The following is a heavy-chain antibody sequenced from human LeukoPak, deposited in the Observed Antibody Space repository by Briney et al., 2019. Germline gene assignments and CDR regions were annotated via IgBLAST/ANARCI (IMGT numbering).Heavy chain of an antibody. J-gene: IGHJ5*02. Sequence: PGGSLRLSCAASGFTFNIYWMHWVRQAPGKGLVWVSLIKSDGSSTNYADSVEGRFTISRDNAKNTLYLQMDSLRAEDTATYYCARDKGYSSDTWGQGTLVTVSS. V-gene: IGHV3-74*01. D-gene: IGHD5-18*01. CDR2: IKSDGSST. CDR3: ARDKGYSSDT. CDR1: GFTFNIYW.